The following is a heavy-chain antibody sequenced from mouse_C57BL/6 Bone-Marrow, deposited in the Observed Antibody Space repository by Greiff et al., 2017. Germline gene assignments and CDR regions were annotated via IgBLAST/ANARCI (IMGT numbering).Heavy chain of an antibody. D-gene: IGHD1-1*01. CDR3: ASTVWYFDV. V-gene: IGHV1-50*01. CDR1: GYTFTSYW. Sequence: VQLQQSGAELVKPGASVKLSCKASGYTFTSYWMQWVKQRPGQGLEWIGEIDPSDSYTNYNQKFKGKATLTVDTSSSTAYMQLSSLTSEDSAVYYCASTVWYFDVWGTGTTVTVSS. J-gene: IGHJ1*03. CDR2: IDPSDSYT.